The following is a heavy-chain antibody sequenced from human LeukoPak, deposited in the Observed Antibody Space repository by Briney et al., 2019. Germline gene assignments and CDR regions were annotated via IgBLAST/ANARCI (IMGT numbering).Heavy chain of an antibody. V-gene: IGHV3-53*01. CDR2: IYSGGNT. CDR1: GFTVSSNS. CDR3: ARGADGVSSNSRGWFDP. Sequence: PGGSLRLSCTVSGFTVSSNSMSWVRQAPGKGLEWVSFIYSGGNTHYSDSVRGRFTISRDNAKNSLYLQMNSLRAEDTAVYSCARGADGVSSNSRGWFDPWGQGTLVTVSS. J-gene: IGHJ5*02. D-gene: IGHD2-15*01.